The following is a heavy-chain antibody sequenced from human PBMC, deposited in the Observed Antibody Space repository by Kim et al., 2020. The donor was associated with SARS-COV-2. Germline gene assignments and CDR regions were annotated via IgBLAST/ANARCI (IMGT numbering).Heavy chain of an antibody. V-gene: IGHV3-33*01. CDR3: VRDGDILTGWGKDY. J-gene: IGHJ4*02. Sequence: GGSLRLSCSASGFTFNSYKMHWVRQAPGEGLEWVAAIWSDGNPKFYADSVKGRFTIFRDNSKNTMSLQMNSLRAEDTAVYYCVRDGDILTGWGKDYWGQGTLVTVSS. D-gene: IGHD3-9*01. CDR1: GFTFNSYK. CDR2: IWSDGNPK.